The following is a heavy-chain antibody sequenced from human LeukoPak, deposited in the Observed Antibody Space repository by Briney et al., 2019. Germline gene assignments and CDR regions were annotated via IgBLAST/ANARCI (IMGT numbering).Heavy chain of an antibody. CDR2: ISYDGSNK. Sequence: GGSLRHSCAASGFTFSSYAMHWVRQAPGKGLEWVAVISYDGSNKYYADSVKGRFTISRDNSKNTLYLQMNSLRAEDTAVYYCARDGSSGWTWYFDYWGQGTLVTVSS. CDR3: ARDGSSGWTWYFDY. CDR1: GFTFSSYA. D-gene: IGHD6-19*01. V-gene: IGHV3-30-3*01. J-gene: IGHJ4*02.